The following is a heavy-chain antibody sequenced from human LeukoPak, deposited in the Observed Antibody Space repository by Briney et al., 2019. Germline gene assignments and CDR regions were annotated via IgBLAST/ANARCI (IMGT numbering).Heavy chain of an antibody. Sequence: ASVKVSCKASGYTFTTFDINWVRRATGQGLEWMGWMNPHSGNTAYAQKFQGRVTMTRNTSISTAYMELSSLGSEDTAVYYCARYSSSWTGGYGMDVWGQGTTVTVSS. D-gene: IGHD6-13*01. V-gene: IGHV1-8*01. CDR1: GYTFTTFD. J-gene: IGHJ6*02. CDR2: MNPHSGNT. CDR3: ARYSSSWTGGYGMDV.